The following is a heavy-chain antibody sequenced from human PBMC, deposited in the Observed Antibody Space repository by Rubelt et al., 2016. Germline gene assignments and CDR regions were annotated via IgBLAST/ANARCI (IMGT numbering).Heavy chain of an antibody. Sequence: QEQLKQWGAGLLEASETLSLTCAVYGGPFSGYYWSWIRQPPGKGLEWIGNIYYSGSTYYNPSLKSRVTISVDTSKNQFSLRLTAVTAADTAVYYGAGRPIGSGSTTCYTRWFDPWGQGTLVTVSS. J-gene: IGHJ5*02. D-gene: IGHD2-2*02. CDR3: AGRPIGSGSTTCYTRWFDP. CDR2: IYYSGST. CDR1: GGPFSGYY. V-gene: IGHV4-34*01.